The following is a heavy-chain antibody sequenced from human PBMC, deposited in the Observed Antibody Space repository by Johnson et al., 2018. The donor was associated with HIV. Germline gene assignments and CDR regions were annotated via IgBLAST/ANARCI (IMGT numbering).Heavy chain of an antibody. V-gene: IGHV3-30*04. J-gene: IGHJ3*02. CDR2: ISYDGSNK. Sequence: HVQLVESGGGVVQPGRSLRLSCAASGFTFSSYAMHWVRQAPGKWLEWVAVISYDGSNKYYADSVKGRFTISRDNSKNSLYLQMNRLRAEDTAVYYCARDGTALVGAFDIWGQGTMVTVSS. CDR1: GFTFSSYA. CDR3: ARDGTALVGAFDI. D-gene: IGHD2-15*01.